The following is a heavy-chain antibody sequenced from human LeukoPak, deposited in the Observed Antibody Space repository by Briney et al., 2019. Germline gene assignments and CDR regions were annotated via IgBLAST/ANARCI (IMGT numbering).Heavy chain of an antibody. CDR3: ARDRTDSSGYYYYFDY. J-gene: IGHJ4*02. Sequence: SQTLSLTCTVSGGSISGGDYYWSWIRQPPGEGLEWIGYIYYSGSTYYNPSLKSRVTISVDTSKNQFSLKLSSVTAADTAVYYCARDRTDSSGYYYYFDYWGQGTLVTVSS. V-gene: IGHV4-30-4*01. D-gene: IGHD3-22*01. CDR1: GGSISGGDYY. CDR2: IYYSGST.